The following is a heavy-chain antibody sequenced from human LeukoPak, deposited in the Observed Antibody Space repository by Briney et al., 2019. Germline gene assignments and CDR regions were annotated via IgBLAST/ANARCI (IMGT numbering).Heavy chain of an antibody. D-gene: IGHD6-19*01. J-gene: IGHJ4*02. CDR2: ISYTGST. V-gene: IGHV4-59*01. CDR1: DGSISGYY. CDR3: AREVAGTNFDY. Sequence: SETLSLTCTVSDGSISGYYWTWIRQPPGKGLEWLGYISYTGSTNYSPSLKSRVTISVDTSKNQFSLKLNSVTAADTAVYYCAREVAGTNFDYWGQGTLVTVSS.